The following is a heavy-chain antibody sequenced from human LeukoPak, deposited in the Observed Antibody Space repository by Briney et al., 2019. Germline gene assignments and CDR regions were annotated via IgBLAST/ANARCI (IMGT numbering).Heavy chain of an antibody. Sequence: GGSLRLSCVASGFSFSTQRMHWVRQAPGKGLVWVSYINIDERITGYADSVKGRFTISRDNSKNTLYLQMNSLRAEDTAVYYCARLYSGFNDAFDIWGQGTMVTVSS. CDR2: INIDERIT. V-gene: IGHV3-74*01. J-gene: IGHJ3*02. CDR1: GFSFSTQR. CDR3: ARLYSGFNDAFDI. D-gene: IGHD5-12*01.